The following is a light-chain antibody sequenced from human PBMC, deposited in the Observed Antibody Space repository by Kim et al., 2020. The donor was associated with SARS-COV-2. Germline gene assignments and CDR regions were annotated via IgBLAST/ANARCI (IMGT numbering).Light chain of an antibody. CDR1: QSVGSS. J-gene: IGKJ4*01. CDR2: GAS. V-gene: IGKV3-15*01. Sequence: EIVLTQSPASLSVSPGERVTLSCRASQSVGSSLSWYQQKPGQAPRLLIYGASARVTGLPTRFSGSGSETDFTLTITNLQSEDFAVYYCQQYKNWPPLTFGGGTKVEI. CDR3: QQYKNWPPLT.